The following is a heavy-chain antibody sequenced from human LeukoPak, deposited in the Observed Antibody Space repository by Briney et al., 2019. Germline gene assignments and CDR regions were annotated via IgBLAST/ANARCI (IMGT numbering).Heavy chain of an antibody. CDR2: IYHSGST. J-gene: IGHJ4*02. Sequence: PSETLSLTCAVSGYSISSGYYWGWIRQPPGKGLEWIGSIYHSGSTYYNPSLKSRVTISVDTSKNQFPLKLSSVTAADTAVYYCATASTYCGGDCYYFDYWGQGTLVTVSS. CDR3: ATASTYCGGDCYYFDY. V-gene: IGHV4-38-2*01. CDR1: GYSISSGYY. D-gene: IGHD2-21*01.